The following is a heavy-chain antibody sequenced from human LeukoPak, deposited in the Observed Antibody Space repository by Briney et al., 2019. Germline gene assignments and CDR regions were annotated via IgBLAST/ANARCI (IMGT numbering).Heavy chain of an antibody. V-gene: IGHV3-30*02. CDR2: IRYDGSNK. Sequence: GGSLRLSCAASGFTFSSYGMHWVRQAPGKGLGWVAFIRYDGSNKYYADSVKGRFTISRDNSKNTLYLQMNSLRAEDTAVYYCARNSYDGSTFDYWGQGTLVTVSS. D-gene: IGHD5-18*01. J-gene: IGHJ4*02. CDR1: GFTFSSYG. CDR3: ARNSYDGSTFDY.